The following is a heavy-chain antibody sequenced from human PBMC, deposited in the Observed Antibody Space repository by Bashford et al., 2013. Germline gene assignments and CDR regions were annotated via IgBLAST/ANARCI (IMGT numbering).Heavy chain of an antibody. CDR3: ARRFGVVSGSYYFYHMDV. D-gene: IGHD3-3*01. Sequence: SVKVSCKASGGTFSSYAISWVRQAPGQGLEWMGGIIPIFGTANYAQKFQGRVTITADKSTSTAYMELSSLRSEDTAVYYCARRFGVVSGSYYFYHMDVWGPGTTVTVSS. CDR2: IIPIFGTA. V-gene: IGHV1-69*06. CDR1: GGTFSSYA. J-gene: IGHJ6*03.